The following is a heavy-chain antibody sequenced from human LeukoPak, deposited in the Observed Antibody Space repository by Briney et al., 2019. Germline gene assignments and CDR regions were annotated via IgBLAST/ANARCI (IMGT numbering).Heavy chain of an antibody. Sequence: ASVKVSCKASGYTFTDYGIGWVRQAPGQGLEWMGWISTYNGNTDYAQKFQGRVTMTTDTSTSTAYMELRNLRPDDTAVYYCARDRRLIGFYFAFDIWGQGTMVTVSS. CDR3: ARDRRLIGFYFAFDI. J-gene: IGHJ3*02. CDR2: ISTYNGNT. V-gene: IGHV1-18*01. CDR1: GYTFTDYG. D-gene: IGHD3-22*01.